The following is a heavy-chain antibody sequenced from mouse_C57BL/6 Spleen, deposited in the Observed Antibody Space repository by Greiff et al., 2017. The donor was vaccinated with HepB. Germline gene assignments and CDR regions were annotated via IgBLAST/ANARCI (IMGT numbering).Heavy chain of an antibody. CDR1: GFTFSDAW. J-gene: IGHJ4*01. V-gene: IGHV6-6*01. CDR3: TRSGSSFFYAMDY. CDR2: IRNKANNHAT. Sequence: EVMLVESGGGLVQPGGSMKLSCAASGFTFSDAWMDWVRQSPEKGLEWVAEIRNKANNHATYYAESVKGRFTISRDDSKSSVYLQMNSLRAEDTGIYYCTRSGSSFFYAMDYWGQGTSVTVSS. D-gene: IGHD1-1*01.